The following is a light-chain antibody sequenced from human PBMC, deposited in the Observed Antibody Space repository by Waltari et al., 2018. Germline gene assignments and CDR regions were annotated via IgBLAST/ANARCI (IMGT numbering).Light chain of an antibody. CDR2: DVS. CDR1: SSDGGGYNY. V-gene: IGLV2-14*03. CDR3: SSYTSSSTGV. Sequence: QSALTQPASVSGSPGQSITISCTGTSSDGGGYNYVSWYQQPPGQAPKLMIYDVSNRPSGVSNRFSGSKSGNTASLTISGLQAEDEADYYCSSYTSSSTGVFGTGTKVTVL. J-gene: IGLJ1*01.